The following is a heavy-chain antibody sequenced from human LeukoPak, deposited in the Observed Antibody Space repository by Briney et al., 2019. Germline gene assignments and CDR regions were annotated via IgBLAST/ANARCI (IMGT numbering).Heavy chain of an antibody. CDR2: ISAYNGNT. Sequence: ASVTVSCKASGYTFTSYGNSWVRQAPGHGHEWMGLISAYNGNTNYAQKLQGRVIMTTDTSTSTAYRGLRSLRSDDTAVYYCARSLGAYDSSGYYKDYWGQGTLVTVSS. CDR3: ARSLGAYDSSGYYKDY. V-gene: IGHV1-18*01. J-gene: IGHJ4*02. D-gene: IGHD3-22*01. CDR1: GYTFTSYG.